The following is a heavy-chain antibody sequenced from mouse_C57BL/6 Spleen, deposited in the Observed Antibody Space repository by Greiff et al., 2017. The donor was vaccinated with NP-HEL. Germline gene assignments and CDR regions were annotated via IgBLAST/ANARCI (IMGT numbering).Heavy chain of an antibody. CDR2: INPNNGGT. J-gene: IGHJ1*03. V-gene: IGHV1-26*01. CDR3: AKDSDFDV. CDR1: GYTFTDYY. Sequence: EVQLQQSGPELVKPGASVKISCKASGYTFTDYYMNWVKQSHGKSLEWIGDINPNNGGTSYNQKFKGKATLTVDKSSSTAYMELRSLTSEDSAVYYCAKDSDFDVWGTGTTVTVSS.